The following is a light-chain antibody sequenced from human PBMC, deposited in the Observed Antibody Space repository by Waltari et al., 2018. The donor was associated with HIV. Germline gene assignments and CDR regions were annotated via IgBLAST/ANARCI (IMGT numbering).Light chain of an antibody. CDR3: QVRDSRSDPVV. J-gene: IGLJ2*01. Sequence: SYVLTQPPSVSVAPGKPARITCGGNNIGSKRVHWYQQRPGQAPMLVIYYDSDRPSGIPERFSGSNSGNTATLTISRVEAGDEADYYCQVRDSRSDPVVFGGGTKLTAL. CDR2: YDS. CDR1: NIGSKR. V-gene: IGLV3-21*04.